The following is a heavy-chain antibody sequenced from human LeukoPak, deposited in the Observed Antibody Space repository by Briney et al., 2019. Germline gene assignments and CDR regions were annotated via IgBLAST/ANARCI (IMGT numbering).Heavy chain of an antibody. D-gene: IGHD2-2*01. Sequence: ASVKVSCKASGGTFSSYAISWVRPAPGQGLEWMGGIIPIFGTANYAQKFQGRVTITTDESTSTAYMELSSLRSEDTAVYYCARGDIVVVPAAPDAFDIWGQGTMVTSLQ. V-gene: IGHV1-69*05. J-gene: IGHJ3*02. CDR3: ARGDIVVVPAAPDAFDI. CDR2: IIPIFGTA. CDR1: GGTFSSYA.